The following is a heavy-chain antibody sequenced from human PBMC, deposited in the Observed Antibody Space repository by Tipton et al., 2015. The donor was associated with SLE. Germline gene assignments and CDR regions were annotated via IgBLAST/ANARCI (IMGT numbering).Heavy chain of an antibody. CDR3: ARAQAPLKSGAFDI. CDR1: GGSISSHY. D-gene: IGHD7-27*01. Sequence: TLSLTCTVSGGSISSHYWSWIRQPPGKGLEWIGYIYFSGSTYYNPSLKSRVTISVDTSKNQFSLKLSSVTAADTAVYYCARAQAPLKSGAFDIWGQGTMVTVSS. CDR2: IYFSGST. J-gene: IGHJ3*02. V-gene: IGHV4-59*11.